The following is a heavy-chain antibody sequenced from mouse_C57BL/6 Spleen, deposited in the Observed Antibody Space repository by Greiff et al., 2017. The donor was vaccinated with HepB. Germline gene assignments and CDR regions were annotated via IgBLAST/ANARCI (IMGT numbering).Heavy chain of an antibody. CDR3: ARDGWLLRWYFDV. D-gene: IGHD2-3*01. CDR2: ISYDGSN. Sequence: EVKLEESGPGLVKPSQSLSLTCSVTGYSITSGYYWNWIRQFPGNKLEWMGYISYDGSNNYNPSLKNRISITRDTSKNQFFLKLNSVTTEDTATYYCARDGWLLRWYFDVGGTGTTVTVSS. CDR1: GYSITSGYY. V-gene: IGHV3-6*01. J-gene: IGHJ1*03.